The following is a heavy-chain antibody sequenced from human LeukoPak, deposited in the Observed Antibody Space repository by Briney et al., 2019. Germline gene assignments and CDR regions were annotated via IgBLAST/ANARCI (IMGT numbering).Heavy chain of an antibody. D-gene: IGHD2-21*02. V-gene: IGHV1-2*02. J-gene: IGHJ3*02. CDR1: GYTFNDYY. CDR3: ARVCKISGGGDCYGDAFDI. CDR2: INPNSGGT. Sequence: ASVKVSCKASGYTFNDYYIHWVRQAPGQGLEWMGWINPNSGGTNYAQKFQGRVTMTRDTSISTAYMELSRLRSDDTAVYYCARVCKISGGGDCYGDAFDIWGQGTMVTVSS.